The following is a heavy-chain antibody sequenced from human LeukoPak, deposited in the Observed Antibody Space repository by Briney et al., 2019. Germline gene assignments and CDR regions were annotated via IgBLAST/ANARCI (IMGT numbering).Heavy chain of an antibody. V-gene: IGHV4-59*08. CDR1: GGSISSYY. CDR3: ARSALVVNFSTGGYYFDY. CDR2: IYYSGST. Sequence: SETLSLTCTVSGGSISSYYWSWIRQPPGKGLEWIGYIYYSGSTNYNPSLKSRVTISVDTSKNQFSLKLSSVTAADTAVYYCARSALVVNFSTGGYYFDYWGQGTLVTVSS. J-gene: IGHJ4*02. D-gene: IGHD2-15*01.